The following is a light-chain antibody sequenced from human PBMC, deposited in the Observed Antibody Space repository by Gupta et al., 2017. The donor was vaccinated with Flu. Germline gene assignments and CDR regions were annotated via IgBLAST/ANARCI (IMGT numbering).Light chain of an antibody. CDR3: KPYPGGARV. CDR2: STS. Sequence: QTVVTQEPSLTVSPGGTVTLTCAPSTGAVTSGYYPNWFQQKPGHAPRALIYSTSNTPSCTPFRVSGSVLGGTVAMTRYQVEAEDEYYYYCKPYPGGARVLGRGTKVTVL. J-gene: IGLJ1*01. CDR1: TGAVTSGYY. V-gene: IGLV7-43*01.